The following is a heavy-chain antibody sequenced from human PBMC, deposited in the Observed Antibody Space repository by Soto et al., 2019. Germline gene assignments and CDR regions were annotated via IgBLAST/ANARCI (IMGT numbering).Heavy chain of an antibody. CDR3: AGFVVPASRNSDFDY. Sequence: SETLSLTCTVSVISVSTSDYYWGWVRQPPGKGLDWIGNIYYSGSTFYNPSLRSRVTLSVDTSKNQFSLRLNSVTVADTAVYFCAGFVVPASRNSDFDYWGQGTLVTV. D-gene: IGHD2-15*01. CDR1: VISVSTSDYY. CDR2: IYYSGST. V-gene: IGHV4-39*01. J-gene: IGHJ4*02.